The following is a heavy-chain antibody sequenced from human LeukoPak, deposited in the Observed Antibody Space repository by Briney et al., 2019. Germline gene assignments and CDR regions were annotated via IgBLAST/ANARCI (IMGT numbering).Heavy chain of an antibody. CDR1: GFTFSSYG. CDR2: ISYDGSNK. D-gene: IGHD1-26*01. Sequence: GGSLRLSCAASGFTFSSYGMHWVRQAPGKGLEWVAVISYDGSNKYYADSVKGRFTISRDNSKNTLYLQMNSLRAEDTAVYYCAKDRGTWWELPDYWGQGTLVTVSS. J-gene: IGHJ4*02. CDR3: AKDRGTWWELPDY. V-gene: IGHV3-30*18.